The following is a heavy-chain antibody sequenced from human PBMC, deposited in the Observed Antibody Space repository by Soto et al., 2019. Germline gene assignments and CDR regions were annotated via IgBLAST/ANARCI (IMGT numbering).Heavy chain of an antibody. CDR1: GFTFSNYA. V-gene: IGHV3-30-3*01. CDR2: ISYDGYNK. D-gene: IGHD3-10*01. CDR3: ARDTVWNLYGLGLQNDAFDI. Sequence: QVQLVESGGGVVQPGRSLRLSCAASGFTFSNYALHWVRQAPGKGLEWVAVISYDGYNKYYADSVKGRFTISRDNSKNTLYLQMNSLRAEDTAVYYCARDTVWNLYGLGLQNDAFDIWGQGTMVTVSS. J-gene: IGHJ3*02.